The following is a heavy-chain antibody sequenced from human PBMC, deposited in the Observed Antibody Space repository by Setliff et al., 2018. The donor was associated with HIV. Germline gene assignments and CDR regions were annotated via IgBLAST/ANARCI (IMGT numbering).Heavy chain of an antibody. Sequence: VGSLRLSCTASGFTFSGFYMNWVRQAPGKGLEWVSFISSQDYTHYADFVKGRFTISRDNSKNSLYLQMNSLTSEDTAVYYCARGWEGGMDYWGQGTLVTVSS. J-gene: IGHJ4*02. CDR3: ARGWEGGMDY. CDR1: GFTFSGFY. D-gene: IGHD1-26*01. V-gene: IGHV3-11*05. CDR2: ISSQDYT.